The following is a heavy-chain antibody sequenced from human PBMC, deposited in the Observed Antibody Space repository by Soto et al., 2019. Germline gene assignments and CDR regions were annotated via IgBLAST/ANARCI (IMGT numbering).Heavy chain of an antibody. J-gene: IGHJ3*02. D-gene: IGHD3-22*01. V-gene: IGHV2-5*02. CDR1: GFSLSTSGVG. CDR3: AHRTFNEDSSSDDAFDI. Sequence: QITLKESGPTLVKPTQTLTLTCTFSGFSLSTSGVGVGWIRQPPGKALEWLALIYWDDDKRYSPSLKSRLTITKDTSKKQLILTMTNMDPVDTATYSCAHRTFNEDSSSDDAFDIWGQGTMVTVSS. CDR2: IYWDDDK.